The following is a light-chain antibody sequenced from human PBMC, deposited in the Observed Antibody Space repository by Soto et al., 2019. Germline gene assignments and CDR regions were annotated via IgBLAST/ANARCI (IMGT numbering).Light chain of an antibody. V-gene: IGKV3-20*01. CDR2: GAS. CDR1: QSVSSSY. Sequence: EIVLTQSPGTLSLSPGERATLSCRASQSVSSSYLAWYQQKPGQAPRLLIYGASSRATGIPDRFSGSGSGTDFTLTISRLEPEDFAVYYCQQYDTSRTFGRGTKVEIK. J-gene: IGKJ1*01. CDR3: QQYDTSRT.